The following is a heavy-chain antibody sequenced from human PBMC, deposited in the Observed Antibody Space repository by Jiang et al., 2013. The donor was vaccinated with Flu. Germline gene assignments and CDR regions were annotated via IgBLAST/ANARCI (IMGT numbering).Heavy chain of an antibody. D-gene: IGHD6-6*01. Sequence: QLLESGGGVVQPGRSLRLSCAASGFTFSSYAMHWVRQAPGKGLEWVAVISYDGSNKYYADSVKGRFTISRDNSKNTLYLQMNSLRAEDTAVYYCARDAGEYSSSYYFDYWGQGTLVTVSS. CDR2: ISYDGSNK. CDR3: ARDAGEYSSSYYFDY. J-gene: IGHJ4*02. CDR1: GFTFSSYA. V-gene: IGHV3-30-3*01.